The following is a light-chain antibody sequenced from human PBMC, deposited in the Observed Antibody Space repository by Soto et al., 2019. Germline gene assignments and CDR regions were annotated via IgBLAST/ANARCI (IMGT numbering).Light chain of an antibody. J-gene: IGKJ2*01. Sequence: DIQLTQSPSFLSASVGDRATITCRASQGINIFLAWFQQKPGKAPNRLISAASTLQSGVPSRFSGSGSETEFTLTITSLQHEDSATDYCQQRNSYPRTFGQGTKVDIK. CDR1: QGINIF. V-gene: IGKV1-9*01. CDR2: AAS. CDR3: QQRNSYPRT.